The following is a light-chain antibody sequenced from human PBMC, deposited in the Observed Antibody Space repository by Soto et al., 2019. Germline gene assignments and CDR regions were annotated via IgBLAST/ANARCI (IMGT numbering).Light chain of an antibody. CDR1: SSNIGSNT. V-gene: IGLV1-44*01. CDR3: AAWDDSLSGPVV. Sequence: QSVLTQPPSASGTPGQWVTISCSGSSSNIGSNTVNWYQQLPGTAPKLLIYSNNQRPSGVPDRFSSSNSGTSASLAISGRQSEDEADYYCAAWDDSLSGPVVFGGGTKVTVL. CDR2: SNN. J-gene: IGLJ2*01.